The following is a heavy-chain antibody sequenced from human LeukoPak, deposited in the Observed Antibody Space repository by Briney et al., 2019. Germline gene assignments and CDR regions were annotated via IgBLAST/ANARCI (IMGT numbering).Heavy chain of an antibody. Sequence: GGSLRLSRGASGLSFSSYWITWVRQAPGKGLEWVANMKQDGSEKHHADSVKGRFTISRDNTKNSLYLQMNSLRAEDTAVYYSARDRDGEFDPWGQGTLVTVSS. V-gene: IGHV3-7*05. J-gene: IGHJ5*02. CDR1: GLSFSSYW. CDR3: ARDRDGEFDP. CDR2: MKQDGSEK. D-gene: IGHD3-10*01.